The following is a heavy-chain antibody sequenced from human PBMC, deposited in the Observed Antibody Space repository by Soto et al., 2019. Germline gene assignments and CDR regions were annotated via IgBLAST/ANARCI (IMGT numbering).Heavy chain of an antibody. V-gene: IGHV1-2*04. J-gene: IGHJ4*02. CDR2: INPNSGGT. Sequence: VKVSCKASGYAFTGYYMHWVRQAPGQGLEWMGWINPNSGGTNYAQKFQGWVTMTRDTSISTAYMELSRLRSDDTAVYYCARSHIPDCSGGSCYSFFVSFDYWGQGTLVTVSS. CDR3: ARSHIPDCSGGSCYSFFVSFDY. CDR1: GYAFTGYY. D-gene: IGHD2-15*01.